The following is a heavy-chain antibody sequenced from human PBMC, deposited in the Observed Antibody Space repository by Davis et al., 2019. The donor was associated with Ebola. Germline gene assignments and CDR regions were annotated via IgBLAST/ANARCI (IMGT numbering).Heavy chain of an antibody. V-gene: IGHV4-4*02. J-gene: IGHJ5*02. CDR2: INHSGST. Sequence: SETLSLTCAVSGGSISSSNWWSWVRQPPGKGLEWIGEINHSGSTNYNPSLKSRVTISVDTSKNQFSLKLSSVTAADTAVYYCARDRIAAATGGFDPWGQGTLVTVSS. D-gene: IGHD6-13*01. CDR3: ARDRIAAATGGFDP. CDR1: GGSISSSNW.